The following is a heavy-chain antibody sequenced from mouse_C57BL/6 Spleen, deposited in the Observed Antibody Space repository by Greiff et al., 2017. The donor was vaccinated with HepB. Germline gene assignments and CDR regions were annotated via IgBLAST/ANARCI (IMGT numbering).Heavy chain of an antibody. D-gene: IGHD1-1*01. J-gene: IGHJ2*01. CDR1: GYTFTSYW. Sequence: VQLQQPGAELVKPGASVKLSCKASGYTFTSYWMHWVKQRPGQGLEWIGMIHPNSGSTNYNEKFKSKATLTVDKSSSTAYMQLSSLTSEDSAVYYCARGGYYGSRGFDYWGQGTTLTVSS. CDR2: IHPNSGST. V-gene: IGHV1-64*01. CDR3: ARGGYYGSRGFDY.